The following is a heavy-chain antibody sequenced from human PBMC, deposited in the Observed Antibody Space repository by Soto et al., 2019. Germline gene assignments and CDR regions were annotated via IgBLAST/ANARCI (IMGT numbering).Heavy chain of an antibody. D-gene: IGHD1-26*01. CDR1: GYNFATNW. CDR3: ARLRDRYSGARYSCCGP. J-gene: IGHJ4*02. CDR2: IYPRDSDT. Sequence: PGESLKISCKGSGYNFATNWIAWVRQMPGKGLEWMGIIYPRDSDTRYSPSFHGQVTITADKSINTAYLQWTSLKASDTAMYYCARLRDRYSGARYSCCGPRGQLTRVIVAS. V-gene: IGHV5-51*01.